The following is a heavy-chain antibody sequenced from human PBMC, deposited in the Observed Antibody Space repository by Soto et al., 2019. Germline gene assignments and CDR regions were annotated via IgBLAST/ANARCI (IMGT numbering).Heavy chain of an antibody. V-gene: IGHV4-39*01. J-gene: IGHJ6*02. Sequence: PSETLSLPCTVSGGSISSSSYYWGWIRQPPGKGLEWIGSIYYSRSTYYNPSLKSRVTISVDTSKNQFSLKLSSVTAADTAVYYCARLDSSGYPYYGMDVWGQGTTVTVSS. CDR3: ARLDSSGYPYYGMDV. D-gene: IGHD3-22*01. CDR2: IYYSRST. CDR1: GGSISSSSYY.